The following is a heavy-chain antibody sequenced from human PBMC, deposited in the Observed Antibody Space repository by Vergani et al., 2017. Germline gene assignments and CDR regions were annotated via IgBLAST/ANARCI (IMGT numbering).Heavy chain of an antibody. J-gene: IGHJ3*02. CDR1: GGSFSGYY. D-gene: IGHD2-2*02. Sequence: QVQLQQWGAGLLKPSETLSLTCAVYGGSFSGYYWSWIRQPPGKGLEWIGEINHSGSTNYNPSLKSRVTISVDTSKIQFSLKLSSVTAADTAVYYCAGESVGYCSSTSCYRRAFDIWGQGTMVTVSS. V-gene: IGHV4-34*01. CDR3: AGESVGYCSSTSCYRRAFDI. CDR2: INHSGST.